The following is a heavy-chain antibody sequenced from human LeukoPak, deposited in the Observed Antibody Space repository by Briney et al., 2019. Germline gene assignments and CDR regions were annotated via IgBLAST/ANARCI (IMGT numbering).Heavy chain of an antibody. J-gene: IGHJ5*02. CDR2: INSNSGAT. V-gene: IGHV1-2*02. CDR3: ARDRPHNWFDP. Sequence: ASVKLSCTASGYTFTDYYLHWVRQAPGQGLEWMGFINSNSGATTYAQKFRGRVSVTRDTSISTASMELSSLRSDDTAVYYCARDRPHNWFDPWGQGTLVTVSS. CDR1: GYTFTDYY.